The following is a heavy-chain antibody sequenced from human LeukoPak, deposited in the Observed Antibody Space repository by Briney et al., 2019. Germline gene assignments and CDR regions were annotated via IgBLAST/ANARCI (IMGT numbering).Heavy chain of an antibody. CDR3: ARDVYYDSSGYYYNYYYYMDV. Sequence: GGSLRLSCAASGFTFSTYAMRWVRQAPGKGLEYVSAITSNGGSTYYENSVKGRFTISRYNSKNMLYLQMNSLRAEDTAVYYCARDVYYDSSGYYYNYYYYMDVWGKGTTVTVSS. V-gene: IGHV3-64*01. CDR2: ITSNGGST. CDR1: GFTFSTYA. D-gene: IGHD3-22*01. J-gene: IGHJ6*03.